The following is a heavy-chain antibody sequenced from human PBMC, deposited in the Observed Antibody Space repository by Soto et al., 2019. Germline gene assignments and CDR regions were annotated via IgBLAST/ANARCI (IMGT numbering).Heavy chain of an antibody. J-gene: IGHJ4*02. V-gene: IGHV4-34*01. D-gene: IGHD6-19*01. CDR3: ARLAVAATRTKDY. CDR2: INHSGGT. Sequence: QVQLQQWGAGLLKPSETLSLTCAVYGGSFSDNYWTWIRQPPGQGLEWIGEINHSGGTKYNPSLKSRVTFSVDTSKTQFSLKLTSFTAADTAVYYCARLAVAATRTKDYWGQGTLVTVSS. CDR1: GGSFSDNY.